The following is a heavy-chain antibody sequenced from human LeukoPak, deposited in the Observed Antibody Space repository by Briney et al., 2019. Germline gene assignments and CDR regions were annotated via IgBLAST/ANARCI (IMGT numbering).Heavy chain of an antibody. Sequence: GGSLRLSCAASEFTFSSYAMTWVRQAPGKGLEWVAAISGSGADTYYADSVRGRFTISRDNAKNSLYLQMDSLRAEDTAFYYCARGGILTGYFEDYWGQGTLVTVSS. CDR2: ISGSGADT. V-gene: IGHV3-23*01. D-gene: IGHD3-9*01. CDR3: ARGGILTGYFEDY. CDR1: EFTFSSYA. J-gene: IGHJ4*02.